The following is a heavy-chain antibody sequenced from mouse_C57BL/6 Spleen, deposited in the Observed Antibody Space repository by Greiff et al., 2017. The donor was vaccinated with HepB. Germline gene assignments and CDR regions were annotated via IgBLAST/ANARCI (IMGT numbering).Heavy chain of an antibody. CDR3: ARRNYWYFDV. J-gene: IGHJ1*03. CDR1: GYAFTNYL. CDR2: INPGSGGT. V-gene: IGHV1-54*01. Sequence: QVQLKQSGAELVRPGTSVKVSCKASGYAFTNYLIEWVKQRPGQGLEWIGVINPGSGGTNYNEKFKGKATLTADKSSSTAYMQLSSLTSEDSAVYFCARRNYWYFDVWGTGTTVTVSS.